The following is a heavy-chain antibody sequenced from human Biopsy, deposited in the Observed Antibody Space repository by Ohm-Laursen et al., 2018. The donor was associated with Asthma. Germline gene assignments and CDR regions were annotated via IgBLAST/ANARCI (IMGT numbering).Heavy chain of an antibody. J-gene: IGHJ4*02. CDR2: VNSVFGTT. CDR1: GGTFNTYV. Sequence: ASVKISCKSLGGTFNTYVIGWVRQAPGQGLEWMGGVNSVFGTTTYPQKFQDRVTITADDSTSTVYMELSSLRSEDTAVYYCARKAGSCISRTCYSLDFWGQGTLVTVSS. V-gene: IGHV1-69*13. CDR3: ARKAGSCISRTCYSLDF. D-gene: IGHD2-2*01.